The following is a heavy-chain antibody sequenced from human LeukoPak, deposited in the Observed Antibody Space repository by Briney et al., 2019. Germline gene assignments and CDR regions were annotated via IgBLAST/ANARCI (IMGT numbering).Heavy chain of an antibody. D-gene: IGHD3-10*01. CDR3: ARAALWFGEKGMDV. CDR1: GYTFTSYE. V-gene: IGHV1-8*01. CDR2: MNPNSGNT. J-gene: IGHJ6*02. Sequence: GASVKVSCKASGYTFTSYEISWVRQATGQGLEWMGWMNPNSGNTGYAQKFQGRVTMTRNTSISTAYMELSSLRSEDTAVYYCARAALWFGEKGMDVWGQGTTVTVSS.